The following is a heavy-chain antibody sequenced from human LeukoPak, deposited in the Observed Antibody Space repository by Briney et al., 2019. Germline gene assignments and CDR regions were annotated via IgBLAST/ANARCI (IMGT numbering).Heavy chain of an antibody. CDR1: GYSISSGCY. CDR3: ARGGSGYDAFDI. D-gene: IGHD5-12*01. J-gene: IGHJ3*02. V-gene: IGHV4-38-2*02. CDR2: IYHSGST. Sequence: PSETLSLTCIVSGYSISSGCYWGWIRQPPGKGLEWIGSIYHSGSTHYNPSLKSRVTISVDTSKNQFSLKLNSVTAADTAVYYCARGGSGYDAFDIWGQGTMVTVSS.